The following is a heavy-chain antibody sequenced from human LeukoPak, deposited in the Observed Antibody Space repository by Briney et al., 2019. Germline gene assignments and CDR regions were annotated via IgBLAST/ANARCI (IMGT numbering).Heavy chain of an antibody. CDR2: IYHSGST. CDR3: ARWNYDSSGHRPFDI. V-gene: IGHV4-4*02. D-gene: IGHD3-22*01. Sequence: PSETLSLTCAVSGGSISSSNWWSWVRQPPGKGLEWIGEIYHSGSTNYNPSLKSRVTISVDKSKNQFSLKLSSVTAADTAVYYCARWNYDSSGHRPFDIWGQGTMVTVSS. CDR1: GGSISSSNW. J-gene: IGHJ3*02.